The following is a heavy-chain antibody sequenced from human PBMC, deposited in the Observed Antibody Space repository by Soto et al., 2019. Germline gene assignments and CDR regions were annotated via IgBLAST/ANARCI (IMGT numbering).Heavy chain of an antibody. V-gene: IGHV4-59*12. Sequence: PSETLSLTCTVSGGSITNYYWSWIRQSPGKGLEWIGCIYYTGSTNYNPSLKSRVTISVDMFKNQFSLKLSSVTAADTAVYYCARTPDIWGQGTMVTVSS. CDR3: ARTPDI. J-gene: IGHJ3*02. CDR2: IYYTGST. CDR1: GGSITNYY.